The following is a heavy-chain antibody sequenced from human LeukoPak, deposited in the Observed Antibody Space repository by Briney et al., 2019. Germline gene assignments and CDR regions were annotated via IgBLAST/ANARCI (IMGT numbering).Heavy chain of an antibody. CDR2: ISACNGDT. J-gene: IGHJ5*02. V-gene: IGHV1-18*01. D-gene: IGHD3-16*01. CDR3: ARDEPNYDYVWEPSGFDP. Sequence: ASVKVSCKASGYTFTSYGINWVRQAPGQGLEWMGWISACNGDTNYAQKLQGRVTMTTDTSTSTAYMELRSLRSDGTAVYYCARDEPNYDYVWEPSGFDPWGQGTLVTVSS. CDR1: GYTFTSYG.